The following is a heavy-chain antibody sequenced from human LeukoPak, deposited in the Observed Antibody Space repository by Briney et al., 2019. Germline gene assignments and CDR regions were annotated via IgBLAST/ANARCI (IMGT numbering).Heavy chain of an antibody. Sequence: ASVKVSCKASGYTFTSYGISWVRQAPGQGVEWMGWISAYNGNTNYAQKLQGRVTMTTDTSTSTAYMELRSLRSDDTAVYYCARDPGCSGGSCYYRYYYYGMGVWGQGTTVTVSS. CDR3: ARDPGCSGGSCYYRYYYYGMGV. J-gene: IGHJ6*02. D-gene: IGHD2-15*01. V-gene: IGHV1-18*01. CDR1: GYTFTSYG. CDR2: ISAYNGNT.